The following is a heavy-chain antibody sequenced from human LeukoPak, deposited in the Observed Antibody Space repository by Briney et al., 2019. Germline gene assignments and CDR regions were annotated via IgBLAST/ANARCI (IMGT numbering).Heavy chain of an antibody. J-gene: IGHJ4*02. CDR3: ATGANGYNFDY. CDR1: GYTLTELS. Sequence: ASVNVSSQVSGYTLTELSMHWVRQAPGKGLEWMGGFDPEDGETMYAQKFQGRVTMTEATSTDTAYMGLSGLRSEDTAVYYCATGANGYNFDYWGQGTLVTVSS. D-gene: IGHD5-24*01. V-gene: IGHV1-24*01. CDR2: FDPEDGET.